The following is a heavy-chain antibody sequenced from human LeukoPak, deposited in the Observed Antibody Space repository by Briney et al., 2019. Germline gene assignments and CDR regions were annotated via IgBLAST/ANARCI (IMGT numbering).Heavy chain of an antibody. CDR1: GYTLTELS. J-gene: IGHJ4*02. CDR2: FDPEDGET. V-gene: IGHV1-24*01. D-gene: IGHD3-22*01. Sequence: GASVKVSCKVSGYTLTELSMHWVRQAPGKGLEWMGGFDPEDGETIYAQKFQGRVTMTEDTSTDTAYMELSSLRSEDAAVYYCALPGGFTSTDYYDSSGYVYWGQGTLVTVSS. CDR3: ALPGGFTSTDYYDSSGYVY.